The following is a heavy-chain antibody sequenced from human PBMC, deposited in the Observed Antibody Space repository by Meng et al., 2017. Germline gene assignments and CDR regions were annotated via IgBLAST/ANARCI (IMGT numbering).Heavy chain of an antibody. D-gene: IGHD5-24*01. V-gene: IGHV1-69*01. J-gene: IGHJ4*02. Sequence: QVDRVTSGAEVKKPGSSVKVSCKASGGTFSSYAISWVRQAPGQGLEWMGGIIPIFGTANYAQKFQGRVTITADESTSTAYMELSSLRSEDTAVYYCARGGDGYNFYYFDYWGQGTLVTVSS. CDR3: ARGGDGYNFYYFDY. CDR2: IIPIFGTA. CDR1: GGTFSSYA.